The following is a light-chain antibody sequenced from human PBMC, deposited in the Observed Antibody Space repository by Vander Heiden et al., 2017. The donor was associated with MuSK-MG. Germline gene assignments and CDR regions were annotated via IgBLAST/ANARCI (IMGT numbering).Light chain of an antibody. CDR3: QTGDNGVVV. Sequence: LLLTQSPSASASLGASVKLTCILSSGHSSYAIAWPQQQPEKGPRFLMKINSDDSHNKGDRIPDRFSGSSSGAERDLTISTLQSDDEGDYYCQTGDNGVVVFGGGTKLTVL. CDR1: SGHSSYA. CDR2: INSDDSH. V-gene: IGLV4-69*01. J-gene: IGLJ2*01.